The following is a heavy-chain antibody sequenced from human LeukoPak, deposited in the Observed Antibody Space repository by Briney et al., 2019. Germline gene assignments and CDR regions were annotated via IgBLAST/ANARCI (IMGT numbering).Heavy chain of an antibody. Sequence: SETLSLTCTVSGGSISSYYWSWIRQPPGEGLEWIGYIYYSGSTNYNPSLKSRVTISVDTSKNQFSLKLSSVTAADTAVYYCARDTGGRFDYWGQGTLVTVSS. J-gene: IGHJ4*02. V-gene: IGHV4-59*01. CDR3: ARDTGGRFDY. CDR2: IYYSGST. CDR1: GGSISSYY. D-gene: IGHD3-16*01.